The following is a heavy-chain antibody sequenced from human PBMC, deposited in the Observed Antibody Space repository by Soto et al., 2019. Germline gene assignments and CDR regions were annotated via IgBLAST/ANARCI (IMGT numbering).Heavy chain of an antibody. V-gene: IGHV4-4*07. CDR2: IYSSGST. CDR3: ARQTTFSSSWYDY. CDR1: GGSISNYY. J-gene: IGHJ4*02. Sequence: PSETLSLTCTVSGGSISNYYRTWIRQPAGKGLEWIGRIYSSGSTNYNSSLKSRVTMSVDTSKNQFSLKLTSVTAADTAVYYCARQTTFSSSWYDYWGQGTLVTVSS. D-gene: IGHD6-13*01.